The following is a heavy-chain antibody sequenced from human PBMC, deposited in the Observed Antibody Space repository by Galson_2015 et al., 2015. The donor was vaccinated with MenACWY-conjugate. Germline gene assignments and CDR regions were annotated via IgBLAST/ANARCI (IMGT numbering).Heavy chain of an antibody. CDR3: ARAGEVGASDAFDI. J-gene: IGHJ3*02. CDR2: IGTAGDT. D-gene: IGHD1-26*01. V-gene: IGHV3-13*04. Sequence: SLRLSCAASGFTFSSYAMSWVRQATGKGLEWVSAIGTAGDTYYPGSVKGRFTISRENAKNSLYLQMNSLRAGDTAVYYCARAGEVGASDAFDIWGQGTMVTVSS. CDR1: GFTFSSYA.